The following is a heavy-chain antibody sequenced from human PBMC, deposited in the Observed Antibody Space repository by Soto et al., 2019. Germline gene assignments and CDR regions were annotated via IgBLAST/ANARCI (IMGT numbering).Heavy chain of an antibody. CDR1: GGSITSSGSA. V-gene: IGHV4-39*01. D-gene: IGHD3-10*01. CDR2: IDYSGNI. CDR3: ARRKTGPEAFDY. Sequence: PSETLSLTCNASGGSITSSGSAWGWIRQPPGKGLEWIGTIDYSGNINYIPSLKNRITISVDTSKNQFSLNLYSVTAADTAVYYCARRKTGPEAFDYWGPGTLVTVSS. J-gene: IGHJ4*02.